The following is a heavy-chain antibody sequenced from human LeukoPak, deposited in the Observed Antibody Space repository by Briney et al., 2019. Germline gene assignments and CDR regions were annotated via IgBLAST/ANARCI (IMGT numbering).Heavy chain of an antibody. CDR2: IYYSGST. CDR3: ARQPTRSGQPDYYYYYMDV. V-gene: IGHV4-39*01. J-gene: IGHJ6*03. D-gene: IGHD6-19*01. Sequence: SETLSLTCTVSSGSISSSSYYWGWIRQPPGKGLEWIGSIYYSGSTYYNPSLKSRVTISVDTSKNQFSLKLRSVTAADTAVYYCARQPTRSGQPDYYYYYMDVWDKGTTVTVSS. CDR1: SGSISSSSYY.